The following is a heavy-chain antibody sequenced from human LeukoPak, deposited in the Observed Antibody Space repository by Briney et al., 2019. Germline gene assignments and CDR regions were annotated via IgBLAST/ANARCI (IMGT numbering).Heavy chain of an antibody. Sequence: GGSLRLSCAASGFSVSNNYMSWVRQAPGKGLEWVSVIYSGGSTFYADSVKGRFTISRDNSKNTLYLQMNSLRAEDTAVYYCASHSYSPEYSQHWGQGSLVTVSS. CDR1: GFSVSNNY. CDR2: IYSGGST. D-gene: IGHD2-15*01. V-gene: IGHV3-66*04. CDR3: ASHSYSPEYSQH. J-gene: IGHJ1*01.